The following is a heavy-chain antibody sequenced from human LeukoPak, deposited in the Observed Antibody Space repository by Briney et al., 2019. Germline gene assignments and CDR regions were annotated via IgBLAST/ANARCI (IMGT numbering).Heavy chain of an antibody. CDR1: GFTFSSYA. V-gene: IGHV3-30-3*01. J-gene: IGHJ4*02. CDR2: ISYDGSNK. Sequence: GGSLRLFCAAAGFTFSSYAMHWVHQTPGKGLEWVAVISYDGSNKYYADSVKGRFTISRDNSKNTLYLQMNSLRAEDTAVYYCAKGGKWDVTPFDYWGQGTLVTVSS. CDR3: AKGGKWDVTPFDY. D-gene: IGHD1-26*01.